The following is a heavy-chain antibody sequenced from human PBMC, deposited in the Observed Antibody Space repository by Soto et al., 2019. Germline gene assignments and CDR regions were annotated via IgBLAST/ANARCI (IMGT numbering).Heavy chain of an antibody. D-gene: IGHD1-1*01. Sequence: QITLKESGPTLVKPTQTLTLTCTFSGFSLSTSGVGVGWIRQPPGKALEWLGLIYWDDDKRYSPSLKSRLTHTKDTSKTQRVPTTTDTDPVDTATYHCAHRHYWNGDFDSWGQGTLGTVSS. CDR1: GFSLSTSGVG. CDR2: IYWDDDK. CDR3: AHRHYWNGDFDS. V-gene: IGHV2-5*02. J-gene: IGHJ4*02.